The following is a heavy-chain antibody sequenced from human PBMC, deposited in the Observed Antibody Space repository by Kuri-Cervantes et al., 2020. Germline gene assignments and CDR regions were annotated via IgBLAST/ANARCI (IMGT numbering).Heavy chain of an antibody. V-gene: IGHV1-18*01. CDR1: GYTFTSYG. CDR3: ARGGLDILTGYYIRWFDP. D-gene: IGHD3-9*01. CDR2: ISAYNGNT. J-gene: IGHJ5*02. Sequence: ASVKVSCKASGYTFTSYGISWVRQAPGQGLEWMGWISAYNGNTNYAQKLQGRVTMTRNTSISTAYMELSSLRSEDTAVYYCARGGLDILTGYYIRWFDPWGQGTLVTVSS.